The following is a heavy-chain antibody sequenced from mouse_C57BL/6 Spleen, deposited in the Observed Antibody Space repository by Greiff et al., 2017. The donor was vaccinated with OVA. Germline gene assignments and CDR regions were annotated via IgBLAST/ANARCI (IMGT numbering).Heavy chain of an antibody. CDR3: ARSNWDRYYFDY. D-gene: IGHD4-1*02. CDR1: GYTFTDYN. Sequence: EVQLQQSGPELVKPGASVKMSCKASGYTFTDYNMHWVKQSHGKSLEWIGYINPNNGGTSYNQKFKGKATLTVNKSSSTAYMELRSLTSEDSAVYYCARSNWDRYYFDYWGQGTTLTVSS. CDR2: INPNNGGT. J-gene: IGHJ2*01. V-gene: IGHV1-22*01.